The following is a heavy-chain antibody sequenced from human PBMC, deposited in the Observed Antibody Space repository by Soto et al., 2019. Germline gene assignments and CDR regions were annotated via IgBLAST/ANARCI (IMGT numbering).Heavy chain of an antibody. J-gene: IGHJ4*02. V-gene: IGHV4-31*03. CDR1: GGSISSGGYY. CDR3: ARDSRERGYSFDY. D-gene: IGHD5-18*01. CDR2: IYYSGST. Sequence: SETLSLTCTVSGGSISSGGYYWSWIRQHPGKGLEWIGYIYYSGSTYYNPSLKSRVTISVDTSKNQFSLKLSSVTAADTAVYYCARDSRERGYSFDYWGQGTLVTVSS.